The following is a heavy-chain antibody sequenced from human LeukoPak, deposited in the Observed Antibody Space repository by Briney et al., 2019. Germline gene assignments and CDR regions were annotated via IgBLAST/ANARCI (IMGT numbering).Heavy chain of an antibody. D-gene: IGHD6-19*01. Sequence: GGSLRLSCAASGFTFSSYWMSWVRQAPGKGLEWVANIKQDGSEKYYVDSVKGRFTISRDNAKNSLYLQMNSLRAEDTAVYYCATQGSSGWPGIFDNWGQGTLSSSPQ. CDR3: ATQGSSGWPGIFDN. CDR1: GFTFSSYW. J-gene: IGHJ4*02. CDR2: IKQDGSEK. V-gene: IGHV3-7*03.